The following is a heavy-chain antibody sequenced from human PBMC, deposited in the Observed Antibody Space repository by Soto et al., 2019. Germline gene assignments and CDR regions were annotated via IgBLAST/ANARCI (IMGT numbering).Heavy chain of an antibody. CDR1: GGSFSGYY. D-gene: IGHD2-15*01. CDR3: ARGNIVTYGMDV. J-gene: IGHJ6*02. V-gene: IGHV4-34*01. Sequence: QVQLQQWGAGLLKPSETLSLTCAVYGGSFSGYYWSWIRQPPGKGLEWIGEINHSGSTNYNPSLKRRVTISVDTSKNQFSLKLSSVTAADTAVYYCARGNIVTYGMDVWGQGTTVTVSS. CDR2: INHSGST.